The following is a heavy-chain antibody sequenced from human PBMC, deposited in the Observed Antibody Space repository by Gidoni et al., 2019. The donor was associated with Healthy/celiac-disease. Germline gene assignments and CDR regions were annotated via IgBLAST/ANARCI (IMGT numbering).Heavy chain of an antibody. Sequence: EVQLVQSGAEVKQPGESLRISCKGSGYSFTSYWISWVRQMPGKGMAWMGRIDPSDSYTNYSPSFQGHVTISADKSISTAYLQWSSLKASDTAMYYCARAAFTAPYYYYYMDVWGKGTTVTVSS. D-gene: IGHD3-16*01. CDR3: ARAAFTAPYYYYYMDV. CDR1: GYSFTSYW. V-gene: IGHV5-10-1*03. CDR2: IDPSDSYT. J-gene: IGHJ6*03.